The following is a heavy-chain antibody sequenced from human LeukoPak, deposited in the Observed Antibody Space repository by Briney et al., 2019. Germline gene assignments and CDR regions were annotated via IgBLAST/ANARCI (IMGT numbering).Heavy chain of an antibody. V-gene: IGHV5-51*01. D-gene: IGHD3-16*01. J-gene: IGHJ4*02. CDR3: ARQGGESTEPFAY. CDR2: IHGDDSDT. CDR1: GYTFTTYW. Sequence: GESLKISCKASGYTFTTYWIGWVRQLPGKGLEWMWIIHGDDSDTRYSPSFQGQVIISADKSINTAYLQWNSLKAPDTAMYYGARQGGESTEPFAYWGQGTLVTVYS.